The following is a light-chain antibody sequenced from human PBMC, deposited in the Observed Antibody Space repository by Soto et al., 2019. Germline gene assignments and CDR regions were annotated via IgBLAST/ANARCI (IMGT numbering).Light chain of an antibody. CDR2: DAS. J-gene: IGKJ4*01. CDR1: QSVSNN. Sequence: EIVLTQSPGTLSLSPGERATLSCRASQSVSNNYLAWYQQTPGQAPRVVIYDASTRATVIPARFSGSGSGTEFTLTISSLQSEDFAVYYCQQYDTWPLTFGGGTKVDI. CDR3: QQYDTWPLT. V-gene: IGKV3-15*01.